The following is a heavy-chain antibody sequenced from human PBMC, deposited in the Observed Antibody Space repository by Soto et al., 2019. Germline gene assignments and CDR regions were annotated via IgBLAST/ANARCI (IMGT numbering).Heavy chain of an antibody. Sequence: EGSLRLSCVASGFTFSSYWMSWVRQAPGKGLEWVANIKQDGSEKYYVDSVKGRFTISRDNAKNSLYLQMNSLRAEDTAVYYCARHLTTGYYYYYYYMDVWGKGTTVTVSS. CDR2: IKQDGSEK. J-gene: IGHJ6*03. V-gene: IGHV3-7*01. CDR3: ARHLTTGYYYYYYYMDV. CDR1: GFTFSSYW. D-gene: IGHD3-22*01.